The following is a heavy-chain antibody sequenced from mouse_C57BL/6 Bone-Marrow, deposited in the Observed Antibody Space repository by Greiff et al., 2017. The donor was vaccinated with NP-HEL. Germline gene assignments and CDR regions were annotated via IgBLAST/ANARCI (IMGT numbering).Heavy chain of an antibody. V-gene: IGHV1-15*01. Sequence: QVQLQQSGAELVRPGASVTLSCKASGYTFTDYEMHWVKQTPVHGLEWIGAIDPETGGTAYNQKFKGKAILTADKSSSTAYMELRSLTSEDSAVYYCTNPPRGIRNFYYAMDYWGQGTSVTVSS. J-gene: IGHJ4*01. CDR1: GYTFTDYE. CDR2: IDPETGGT. CDR3: TNPPRGIRNFYYAMDY.